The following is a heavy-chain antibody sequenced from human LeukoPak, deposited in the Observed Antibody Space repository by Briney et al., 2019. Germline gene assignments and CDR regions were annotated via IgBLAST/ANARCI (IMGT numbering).Heavy chain of an antibody. J-gene: IGHJ1*01. V-gene: IGHV1-69*01. CDR2: IIPIFGTA. Sequence: SVKVSCKASGGTFSSYAISWVRQAPGQGLEWMGGIIPIFGTANYAQKFQGRVTITADEPTSTAYMELSSLRSEDTAVYYCAGFDYYGSRGYFQHWGQGTLVTVSS. CDR3: AGFDYYGSRGYFQH. CDR1: GGTFSSYA. D-gene: IGHD3-10*01.